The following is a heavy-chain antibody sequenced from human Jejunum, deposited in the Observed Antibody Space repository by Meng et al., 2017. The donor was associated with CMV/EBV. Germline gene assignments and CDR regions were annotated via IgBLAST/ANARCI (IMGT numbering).Heavy chain of an antibody. CDR1: GYTFTSYD. D-gene: IGHD3-10*01. J-gene: IGHJ4*02. V-gene: IGHV1-8*01. CDR2: MNPYSGNT. CDR3: ARGYWLRHNSGSFDN. Sequence: SGYTFTSYDINWVRQATGQGLEWMGWMNPYSGNTGSAQSFQGRVTLTSNTSIGTAYMELNSLRSEDTAVYYCARGYWLRHNSGSFDNWGQGTLVTVSS.